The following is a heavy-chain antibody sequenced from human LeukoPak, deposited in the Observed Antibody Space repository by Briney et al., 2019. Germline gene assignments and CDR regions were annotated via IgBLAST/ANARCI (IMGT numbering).Heavy chain of an antibody. J-gene: IGHJ4*02. Sequence: SETLSLTCTVSGGSISGYYWSWIRQPPGKGLEWIGYIYYSGSTNYNPSLKSRVTISVDTSKNQFSLELSSVTAADTAVYYCARHALPYYYDTYFDYWGQGTLVTVSS. V-gene: IGHV4-59*08. D-gene: IGHD3-22*01. CDR2: IYYSGST. CDR1: GGSISGYY. CDR3: ARHALPYYYDTYFDY.